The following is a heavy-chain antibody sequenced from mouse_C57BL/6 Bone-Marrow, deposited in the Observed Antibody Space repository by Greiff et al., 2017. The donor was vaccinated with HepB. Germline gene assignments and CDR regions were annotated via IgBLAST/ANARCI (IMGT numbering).Heavy chain of an antibody. Sequence: VQLQQSGPGLVQPSQSLSITCTVSGFSLTSYGVHWVRQSPGKGLEWLGVIWSGGSTDYKAAFISRLSISKDNSKSQVFFKMNSLQADDTAIYYCARNNYGSPWFAYWGQGTLVTVSA. D-gene: IGHD1-1*01. CDR3: ARNNYGSPWFAY. CDR2: IWSGGST. CDR1: GFSLTSYG. J-gene: IGHJ3*01. V-gene: IGHV2-2*01.